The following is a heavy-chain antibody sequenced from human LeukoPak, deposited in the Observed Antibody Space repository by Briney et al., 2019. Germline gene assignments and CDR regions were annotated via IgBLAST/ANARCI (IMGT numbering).Heavy chain of an antibody. J-gene: IGHJ4*02. CDR1: GGSISSYY. CDR3: ARSYEPYYYDSSGYYL. V-gene: IGHV4-59*01. D-gene: IGHD3-22*01. CDR2: IYYSGST. Sequence: PSETLSLTCTVSGGSISSYYWSWIRQPPGKGLEWIGYIYYSGSTNYNPSLKSRVTISVDTSKNQFSLKLSSVTAADTAVYYCARSYEPYYYDSSGYYLWGQGTLVTVSS.